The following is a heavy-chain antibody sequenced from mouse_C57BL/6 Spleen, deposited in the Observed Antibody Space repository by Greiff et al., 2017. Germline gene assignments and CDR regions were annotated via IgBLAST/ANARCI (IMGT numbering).Heavy chain of an antibody. CDR1: GYSITSGYY. CDR2: ISYDGSN. Sequence: ESGPGLVKPSQSLSLTCSVTGYSITSGYYWNWIRQFPGNKLEWMGYISYDGSNNYNPSLKNRISITRDTSKNQFFLKLNSVTTEDTATYYCARDLVYYFDYWGQGTTLTVSS. CDR3: ARDLVYYFDY. J-gene: IGHJ2*01. V-gene: IGHV3-6*01.